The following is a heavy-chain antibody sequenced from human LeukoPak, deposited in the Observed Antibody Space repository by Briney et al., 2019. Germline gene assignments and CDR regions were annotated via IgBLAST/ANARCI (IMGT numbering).Heavy chain of an antibody. CDR2: ISYDGSNK. Sequence: GGSLRLSCAASGFTFSSYAMHWVRQAPGKGLEWVAVISYDGSNKYYADSVKGRFTISRDNSKNTLYLQMSSLRAEDTAVYYCAREDGSGSYYNSFLDYWGQGTLVTVSS. CDR3: AREDGSGSYYNSFLDY. V-gene: IGHV3-30-3*01. D-gene: IGHD3-10*01. J-gene: IGHJ4*02. CDR1: GFTFSSYA.